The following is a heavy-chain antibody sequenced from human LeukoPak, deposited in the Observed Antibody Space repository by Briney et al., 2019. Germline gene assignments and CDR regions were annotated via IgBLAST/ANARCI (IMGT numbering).Heavy chain of an antibody. J-gene: IGHJ4*02. CDR1: GLTFSSYA. V-gene: IGHV3-23*01. Sequence: GGSLRLSCAASGLTFSSYAMSWVRQAPGKGLEWVSAISGRGDSTYYADSVKGRFTISRDNSKNTLYLQMNSLRAEDTAVYYCARDQEGFDYWGQGTLVTVSS. CDR2: ISGRGDST. CDR3: ARDQEGFDY.